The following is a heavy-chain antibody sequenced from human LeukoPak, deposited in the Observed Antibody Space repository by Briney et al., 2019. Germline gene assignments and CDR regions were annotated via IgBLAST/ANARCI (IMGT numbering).Heavy chain of an antibody. Sequence: GGSVRLSCAASGFIVNSNYMIWVRQGPGKGLEWVSVISGSGGGTNYADSVKGRFTISRDNPKNTLYLQMNTLRAEDTAIYYCAKGGGSSTWYRTSVDYWGQGTLVTVSS. CDR1: GFIVNSNY. J-gene: IGHJ4*02. D-gene: IGHD6-13*01. V-gene: IGHV3-23*01. CDR2: ISGSGGGT. CDR3: AKGGGSSTWYRTSVDY.